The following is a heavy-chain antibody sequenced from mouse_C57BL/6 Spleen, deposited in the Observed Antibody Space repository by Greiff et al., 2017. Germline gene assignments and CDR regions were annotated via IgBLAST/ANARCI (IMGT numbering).Heavy chain of an antibody. CDR3: ARNWDGY. V-gene: IGHV1-55*01. CDR2: IYPGSGST. CDR1: GYTFTSYW. J-gene: IGHJ2*01. Sequence: QVQLQQPGAELVKPGASGKRSCKASGYTFTSYWITWVKQRPGQGLEWMGDIYPGSGSTNYNEKFKSKATLTVDTSSSTAYMQLSSLTSEDSAVYYCARNWDGYWGQGTTLTVSS. D-gene: IGHD4-1*01.